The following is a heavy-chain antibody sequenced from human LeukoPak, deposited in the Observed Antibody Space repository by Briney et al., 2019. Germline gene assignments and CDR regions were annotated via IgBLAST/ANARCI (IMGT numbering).Heavy chain of an antibody. D-gene: IGHD5-24*01. CDR3: ARSRGKLQWPYYYYGMDV. Sequence: GGSLRLSCAASGFTFSDYYMSWIRQAPGKGLEWVSYISSSGSTIYYADSVKGRFTISRDNAKNSLYLQMNSLRAEDTAVYYCARSRGKLQWPYYYYGMDVWGQRTTVTVSS. V-gene: IGHV3-11*01. J-gene: IGHJ6*02. CDR1: GFTFSDYY. CDR2: ISSSGSTI.